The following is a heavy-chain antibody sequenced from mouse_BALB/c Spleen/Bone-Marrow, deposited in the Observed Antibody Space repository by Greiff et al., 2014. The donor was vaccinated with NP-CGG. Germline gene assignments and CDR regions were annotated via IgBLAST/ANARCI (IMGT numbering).Heavy chain of an antibody. CDR1: GFNIKDTY. D-gene: IGHD1-1*01. CDR3: ARGYGSSYGTGYFDV. J-gene: IGHJ1*01. V-gene: IGHV14-3*02. Sequence: VQLQQSGAELVKPGASVKLSCTASGFNIKDTYMHWVKQRPEQGLEWIGRIDPANGNTKYDPKFQGKATITADTSSNTAYLQLSSLTSGDTAVYYCARGYGSSYGTGYFDVWGAGTTVTVSS. CDR2: IDPANGNT.